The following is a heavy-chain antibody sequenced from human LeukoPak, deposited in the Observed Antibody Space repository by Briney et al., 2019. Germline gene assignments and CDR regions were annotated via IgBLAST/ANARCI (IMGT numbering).Heavy chain of an antibody. Sequence: PSETLSLTCTVSGGSISSSSYYWGWIRQPPGTGLEWIGSIYYSGSTYYNPSLKSRVTISVDTSKNQFSLKLNSVTAADTAVYYCARWGYYDSSGYLFDYWGQGTLVTVSS. CDR2: IYYSGST. J-gene: IGHJ4*02. V-gene: IGHV4-39*01. CDR1: GGSISSSSYY. CDR3: ARWGYYDSSGYLFDY. D-gene: IGHD3-22*01.